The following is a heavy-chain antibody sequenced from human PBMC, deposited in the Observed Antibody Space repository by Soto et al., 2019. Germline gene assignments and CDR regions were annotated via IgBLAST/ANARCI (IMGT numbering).Heavy chain of an antibody. CDR2: INAGNGNT. CDR3: ARDGSIAAALYDY. V-gene: IGHV1-3*05. D-gene: IGHD6-13*01. J-gene: IGHJ4*02. Sequence: QVQLVQSGAEEKKPGASVKVSCKASGYTFTSYAMHWVRQAPGQRLEWMGWINAGNGNTKYSQKFQGRVTITRDTXASTAYMERSSLRSEDTAVYYCARDGSIAAALYDYWGQGTLVTVSS. CDR1: GYTFTSYA.